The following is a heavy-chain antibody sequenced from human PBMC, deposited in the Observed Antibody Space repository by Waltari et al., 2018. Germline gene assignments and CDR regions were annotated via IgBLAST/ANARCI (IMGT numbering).Heavy chain of an antibody. D-gene: IGHD6-6*01. J-gene: IGHJ6*02. Sequence: QVQLVQSGAEVKKPGASVKVSCKASGYTFTSYDINWVRQATGQGLEWMGWMKPNRGNTGYAQKVQGRVTMTMNTSISTAYMELSSLRSEDTAVYYCARGSSSSLIYYYYGMDVWGQGTTVTVSS. CDR3: ARGSSSSLIYYYYGMDV. CDR2: MKPNRGNT. V-gene: IGHV1-8*01. CDR1: GYTFTSYD.